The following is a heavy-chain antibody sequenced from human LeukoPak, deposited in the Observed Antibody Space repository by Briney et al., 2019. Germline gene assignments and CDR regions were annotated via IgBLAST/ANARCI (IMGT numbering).Heavy chain of an antibody. V-gene: IGHV3-74*01. D-gene: IGHD2-2*01. CDR3: ARDRYPAAREFDY. Sequence: GGSLRLSCAASGFTFSNYWMHWVRQAPGEGLVWVSRINTDGSSTSYADSVKGRFTISRDNAKNTLYLQMNSLRAEDTAVYYCARDRYPAAREFDYWGQGTLVTVSS. CDR2: INTDGSST. J-gene: IGHJ4*02. CDR1: GFTFSNYW.